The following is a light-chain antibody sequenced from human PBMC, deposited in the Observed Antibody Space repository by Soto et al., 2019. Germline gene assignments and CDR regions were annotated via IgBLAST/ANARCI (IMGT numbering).Light chain of an antibody. CDR2: GAS. V-gene: IGKV3-15*01. J-gene: IGKJ1*01. CDR3: QQYNNWPRT. CDR1: QSVSSN. Sequence: EIVMTQSPATLSVSPGERTTLSCRASQSVSSNLAWYQQKPGQAPRLLIYGASTRATGIPARFSGSGSGTXXXLTXXSLXXEXXXXYYCQQYNNWPRTFGQGTKVEIK.